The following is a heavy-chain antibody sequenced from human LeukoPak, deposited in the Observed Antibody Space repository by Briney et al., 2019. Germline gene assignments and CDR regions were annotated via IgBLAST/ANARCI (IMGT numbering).Heavy chain of an antibody. V-gene: IGHV5-51*01. CDR3: ARLETLLWFGELLWSWFDT. Sequence: GESLKISCKGSGYSFTSYWIGWVRQMPGKGLEWMGIIYPGDSDTRYSPSFQGQVTISADKSISTAYLQWSSLKASDTAMYYCARLETLLWFGELLWSWFDTWGQGTLVTVSS. CDR1: GYSFTSYW. J-gene: IGHJ5*02. CDR2: IYPGDSDT. D-gene: IGHD3-10*01.